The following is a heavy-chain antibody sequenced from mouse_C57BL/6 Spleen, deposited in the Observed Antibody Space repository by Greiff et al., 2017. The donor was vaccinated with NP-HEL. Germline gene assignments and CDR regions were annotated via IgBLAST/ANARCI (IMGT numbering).Heavy chain of an antibody. J-gene: IGHJ1*03. CDR2: ISSGGDYI. V-gene: IGHV5-9-1*02. Sequence: EVKLVESGEGLVKPGGSLKLSCAASGFTFSSYAMSWVRQTPEKRLEWVAYISSGGDYIYYADTVKGRFTISSDNARNTLYLQMSSLKSEDTAMYYCTRDDYYGSSYWYFDVWGTGTTVTVSS. CDR1: GFTFSSYA. CDR3: TRDDYYGSSYWYFDV. D-gene: IGHD1-1*01.